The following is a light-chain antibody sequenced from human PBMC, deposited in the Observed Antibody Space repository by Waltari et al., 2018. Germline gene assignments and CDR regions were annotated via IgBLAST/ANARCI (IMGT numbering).Light chain of an antibody. V-gene: IGKV1-27*01. Sequence: DIQMTQSPSSLSASVGDRVTITCRASQGINNDLAWYQQKPGETPKVLIYEASSLQSGIPSRFSGSGSGTDFTLTISSLQSEDFATYYCQHYYSAPWTFGQGTKVEIK. CDR1: QGINND. CDR2: EAS. J-gene: IGKJ1*01. CDR3: QHYYSAPWT.